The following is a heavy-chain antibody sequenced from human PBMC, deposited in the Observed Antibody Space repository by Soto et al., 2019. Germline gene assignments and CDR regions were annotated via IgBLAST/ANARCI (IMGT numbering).Heavy chain of an antibody. V-gene: IGHV4-59*12. CDR3: ARVLGNDAFDI. Sequence: SETLSLTCTVSGGSISSYYWSWIRQPPGKGLEWIGYIYYTGSTNYNPSLKSRVTISVDTSKNQFSLKLSSVTAADTAVYYCARVLGNDAFDIWGQGTMVTVSS. CDR1: GGSISSYY. CDR2: IYYTGST. J-gene: IGHJ3*02. D-gene: IGHD3-3*02.